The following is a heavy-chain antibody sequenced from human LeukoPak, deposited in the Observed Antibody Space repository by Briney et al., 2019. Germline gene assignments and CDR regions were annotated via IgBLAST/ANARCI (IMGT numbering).Heavy chain of an antibody. V-gene: IGHV4-39*07. J-gene: IGHJ4*02. D-gene: IGHD1-26*01. CDR3: ARENRGNNPGY. CDR1: GGSISSSSYY. CDR2: IYYSGST. Sequence: PSETLSLTCTVSGGSISSSSYYWGWIRQPPGKGLEWIGSIYYSGSTYYNPSLKSRVTISVDTSKNQFSLKLSSVTAADTAVYYCARENRGNNPGYWGQGTLVTVSS.